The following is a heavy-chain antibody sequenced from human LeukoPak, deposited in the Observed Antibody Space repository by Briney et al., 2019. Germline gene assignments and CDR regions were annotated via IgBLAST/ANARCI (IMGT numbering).Heavy chain of an antibody. CDR3: ARTYCSSTSCSGGAWFDP. CDR1: GYTFTNYY. Sequence: ASVTVSCKASGYTFTNYYIHWVRQAPGQGLEWMGIINPSGSSTSYAQKFQGRVTMTRDTSTSTAYMELSSLRSEDTAVYYCARTYCSSTSCSGGAWFDPWGQGTLVTVSS. J-gene: IGHJ5*02. CDR2: INPSGSST. V-gene: IGHV1-46*01. D-gene: IGHD2-2*01.